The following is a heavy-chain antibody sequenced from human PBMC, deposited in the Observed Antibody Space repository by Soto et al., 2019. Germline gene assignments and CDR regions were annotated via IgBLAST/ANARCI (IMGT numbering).Heavy chain of an antibody. D-gene: IGHD4-4*01. CDR1: GFTFSDYY. J-gene: IGHJ4*02. CDR3: AKPQVDGYSPYFDY. CDR2: ISSSGSTI. Sequence: PGGSLRLSCAASGFTFSDYYMSWIRQAPGKGLEWVSYISSSGSTIYYADSVKGRFTISRDNAKNSLYLQMNSLRAEDTAVYYCAKPQVDGYSPYFDYWGQGTLVTVSS. V-gene: IGHV3-11*01.